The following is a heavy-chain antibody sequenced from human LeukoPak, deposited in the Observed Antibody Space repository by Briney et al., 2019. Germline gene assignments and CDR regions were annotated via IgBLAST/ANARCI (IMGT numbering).Heavy chain of an antibody. CDR3: ARDLISGDYTFDY. V-gene: IGHV3-74*01. CDR1: GFTFSSYW. J-gene: IGHJ4*02. CDR2: SNSDGSST. Sequence: GGSLRLSCAASGFTFSSYWMHWVRQAPGKGLVWVSRSNSDGSSTSYADSVKGRFTISRDNAKNTLYLQMNSLRAEDTAVYYCARDLISGDYTFDYWGQGTLVTVSS. D-gene: IGHD1-26*01.